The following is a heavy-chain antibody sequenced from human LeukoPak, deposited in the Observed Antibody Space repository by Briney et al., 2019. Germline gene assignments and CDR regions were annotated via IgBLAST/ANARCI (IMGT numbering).Heavy chain of an antibody. J-gene: IGHJ6*03. V-gene: IGHV1-2*02. D-gene: IGHD3-9*01. CDR1: GYTFTGYY. CDR3: ARAQNYDILTGYYVPYYYYYYMDV. Sequence: ASVKVSCKASGYTFTGYYMHWVRQAPGQGLEWMGWINPNSGGTNYAQKFQGRVTMTRDTSISTAYTELSRLRSDDTAVYYCARAQNYDILTGYYVPYYYYYYMDVWGKGTTVTISS. CDR2: INPNSGGT.